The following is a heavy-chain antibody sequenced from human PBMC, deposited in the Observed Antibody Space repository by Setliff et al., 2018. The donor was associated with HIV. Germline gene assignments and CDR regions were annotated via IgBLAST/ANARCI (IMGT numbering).Heavy chain of an antibody. CDR3: ARPPNDYGDYADAFDI. V-gene: IGHV1-69*13. D-gene: IGHD4-17*01. Sequence: SVKVSCKVSGGTLTYYAVNWVRQAPGQGLEWMGGIIPIFDTANYAQKFQDRVTITADDSTRTVYMELRSLRSEDTAVYYCARPPNDYGDYADAFDIWGQGTMVTVSS. CDR2: IIPIFDTA. CDR1: GGTLTYYA. J-gene: IGHJ3*02.